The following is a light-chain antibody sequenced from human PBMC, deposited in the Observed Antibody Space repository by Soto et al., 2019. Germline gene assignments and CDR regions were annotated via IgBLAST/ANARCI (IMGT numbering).Light chain of an antibody. CDR3: QSYDSSLRGSYV. J-gene: IGLJ1*01. CDR2: NNN. V-gene: IGLV1-40*01. CDR1: SSNIGAGYD. Sequence: QSALTQPPSVSGAPGQRVTISCTGSSSNIGAGYDVHWYQRLPGTAPKVLIYNNNNRPSGVPDRFSGSKSGTSASLAITGLQAEDEADYYCQSYDSSLRGSYVFGTGTKVTVL.